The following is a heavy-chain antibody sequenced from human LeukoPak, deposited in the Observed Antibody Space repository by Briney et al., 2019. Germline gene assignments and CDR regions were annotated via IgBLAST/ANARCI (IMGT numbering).Heavy chain of an antibody. Sequence: GGSLRLSCAASGFTFSSYSMNWVRQAPGKGLEWVSSISSSSSYIYYADSVKGRFTISRDNAKNSLYLQMNSLRAEDTAVYCCARSLGATDAFDIWGQGTMVTVSS. CDR1: GFTFSSYS. CDR2: ISSSSSYI. D-gene: IGHD3-10*01. J-gene: IGHJ3*02. CDR3: ARSLGATDAFDI. V-gene: IGHV3-21*01.